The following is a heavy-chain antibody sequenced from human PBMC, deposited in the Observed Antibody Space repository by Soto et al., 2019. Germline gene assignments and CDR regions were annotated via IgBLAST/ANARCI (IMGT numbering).Heavy chain of an antibody. CDR1: GYTFTGYY. V-gene: IGHV1-2*04. CDR2: INPNSGGT. CDR3: ARAPRVVVVTALFDY. J-gene: IGHJ4*01. D-gene: IGHD2-21*02. Sequence: ASVKVSCKASGYTFTGYYMHWVRQAPGQGLEWMGWINPNSGGTNYAQKFQGWVTMTRDTSISTAYMELSRLRSDDTAVSYCARAPRVVVVTALFDYWGHGTLVAVSS.